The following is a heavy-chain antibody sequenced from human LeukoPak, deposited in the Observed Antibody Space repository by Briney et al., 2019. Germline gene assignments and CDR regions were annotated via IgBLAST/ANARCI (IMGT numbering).Heavy chain of an antibody. V-gene: IGHV1-69*05. CDR3: ARGQTWYGFDY. CDR1: GGTFSSYA. J-gene: IGHJ4*02. CDR2: IIPIFGTA. Sequence: SVKVSCKASGGTFSSYAISWVRQAPGQGLEWMGGIIPIFGTANYAQKFQGRVTMTTDTSTSTAYMELRSLRSDDTAVYYCARGQTWYGFDYWGQGTLVTVSS. D-gene: IGHD6-13*01.